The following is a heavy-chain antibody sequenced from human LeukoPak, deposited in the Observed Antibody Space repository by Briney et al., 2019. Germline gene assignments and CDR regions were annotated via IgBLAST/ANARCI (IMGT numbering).Heavy chain of an antibody. CDR2: ICYDGSNK. Sequence: GTSLRLSCAASGFTFSYFDMHRVRQAPGKGLEWVATICYDGSNKSYADSVKGRFTISRDNSKKTLHLQMNSLRTEDTAVYYCARGLSYGSGTSPANWFDPWGQGTLVTVSS. J-gene: IGHJ5*02. V-gene: IGHV3-33*01. CDR3: ARGLSYGSGTSPANWFDP. D-gene: IGHD3-10*01. CDR1: GFTFSYFD.